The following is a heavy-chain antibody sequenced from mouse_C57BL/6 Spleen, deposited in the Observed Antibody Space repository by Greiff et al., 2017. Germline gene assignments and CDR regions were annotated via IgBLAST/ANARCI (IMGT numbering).Heavy chain of an antibody. Sequence: EVMLVESGGGLVKPGGSLKLSCAASGFTFSSYTMSWVRQTPEKRLEWVATISGGGGNTYYPDSVKGRFTISRDNAKNTLYLQMSSLRSEDTALYYCARGGDGYYGRYFDVWGTGTTVTVSS. CDR2: ISGGGGNT. CDR3: ARGGDGYYGRYFDV. D-gene: IGHD2-3*01. J-gene: IGHJ1*03. V-gene: IGHV5-9*01. CDR1: GFTFSSYT.